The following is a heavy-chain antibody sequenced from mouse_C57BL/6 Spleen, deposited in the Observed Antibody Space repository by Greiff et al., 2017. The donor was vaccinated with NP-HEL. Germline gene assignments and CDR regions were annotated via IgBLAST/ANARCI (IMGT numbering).Heavy chain of an antibody. Sequence: QVQLQQSGAELVRPGTSVKMSCKASGYTFTNYWIGWAKQRPGHGLEWIGDIYPGGGYTNYNEKFKGKATLTADKSTITAYMQISSLTSEDSAIYYGARGVTTRSYLYFDVWGTGTTVTVSS. D-gene: IGHD2-2*01. V-gene: IGHV1-63*01. CDR1: GYTFTNYW. CDR3: ARGVTTRSYLYFDV. CDR2: IYPGGGYT. J-gene: IGHJ1*03.